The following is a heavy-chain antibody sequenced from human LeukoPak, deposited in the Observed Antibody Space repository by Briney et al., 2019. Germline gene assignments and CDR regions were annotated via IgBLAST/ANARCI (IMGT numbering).Heavy chain of an antibody. CDR2: IWYDGSNK. D-gene: IGHD2-8*01. J-gene: IGHJ6*02. V-gene: IGHV3-33*01. CDR3: ARSEMVYAYYYYGMDV. CDR1: GFTFSSYG. Sequence: GRSLRLSCAASGFTFSSYGMHWVRQAPGKGLEWVAVIWYDGSNKYYADSVKGRFTISRDNSKNTLYLQMNSLRAEDTAVYYCARSEMVYAYYYYGMDVWGQGTTVTVSS.